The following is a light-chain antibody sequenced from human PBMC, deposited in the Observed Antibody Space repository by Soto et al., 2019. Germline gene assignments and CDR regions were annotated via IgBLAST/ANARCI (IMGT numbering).Light chain of an antibody. V-gene: IGKV1-5*03. Sequence: DIQMTQSPSTLSASVGDRVTVTCRASQSISNWLAWYQQKPGKAPKLLIYKASSLESGVPSRFSGSGSGTEFIFTISSLQPDDFATYYCQQYNGTVGQGTKVEIK. CDR2: KAS. CDR3: QQYNGT. J-gene: IGKJ1*01. CDR1: QSISNW.